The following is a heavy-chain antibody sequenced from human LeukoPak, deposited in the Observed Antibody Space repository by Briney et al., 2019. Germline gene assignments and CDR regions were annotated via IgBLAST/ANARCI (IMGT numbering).Heavy chain of an antibody. CDR1: GFTVSNFN. V-gene: IGHV3-21*01. CDR2: ISGSGTYI. J-gene: IGHJ3*02. D-gene: IGHD2-15*01. CDR3: ARVRGVATDVLDI. Sequence: PGGSLRLSCAASGFTVSNFNMNWVRQAPGKGLEWVSCISGSGTYIYYADSVEGRFTISKDNAKNSLFLQMNSLRVEDTAVYYCARVRGVATDVLDIWGQGTTVTVSS.